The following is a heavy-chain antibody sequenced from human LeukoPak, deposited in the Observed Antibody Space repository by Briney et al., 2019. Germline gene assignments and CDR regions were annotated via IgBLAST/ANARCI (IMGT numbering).Heavy chain of an antibody. CDR1: GFLLSNHW. V-gene: IGHV3-7*03. D-gene: IGHD1/OR15-1a*01. Sequence: PGSSLRLSCAASGFLLSNHWMTWVRQAPGKGPEWVANINKDESEKYYVDSVKGRFTISRDTAKNSLYLQMNHLGVEDTALYYCARNNDMDVWGQGTTVIVSS. J-gene: IGHJ6*02. CDR3: ARNNDMDV. CDR2: INKDESEK.